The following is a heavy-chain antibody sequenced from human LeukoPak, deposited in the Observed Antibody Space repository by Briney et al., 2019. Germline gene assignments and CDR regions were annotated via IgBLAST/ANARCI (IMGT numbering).Heavy chain of an antibody. CDR1: GYTFTRYP. V-gene: IGHV1-46*01. CDR3: ARGASGSYYSYYMDV. D-gene: IGHD3-10*01. CDR2: INPRGGST. Sequence: APVKLSCKASGYTFTRYPMHWVRQAPGHRLEWRGIINPRGGSTSYAQKYQGRVTMTRDTSTSTVYMELSSLRSEDTAVYYCARGASGSYYSYYMDVWGKGTTVTISS. J-gene: IGHJ6*03.